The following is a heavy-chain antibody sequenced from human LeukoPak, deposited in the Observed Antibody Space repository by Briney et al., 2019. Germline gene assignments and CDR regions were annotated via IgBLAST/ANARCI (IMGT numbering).Heavy chain of an antibody. J-gene: IGHJ4*02. CDR3: ARGPTERLVRGGITGKFDY. V-gene: IGHV4-4*07. CDR2: IYTSGST. D-gene: IGHD3-10*01. Sequence: PSETLSLTCTVSGGSISSYYWSWIRQPAGKGLEWIGRIYTSGSTNYNPSLKSRVTMSVDTSKNQFSLKLSSVTAADTAVYCGARGPTERLVRGGITGKFDYWGQGTLVTVSS. CDR1: GGSISSYY.